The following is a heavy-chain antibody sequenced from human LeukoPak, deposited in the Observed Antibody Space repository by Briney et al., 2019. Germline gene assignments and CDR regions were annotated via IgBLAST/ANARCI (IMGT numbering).Heavy chain of an antibody. J-gene: IGHJ3*02. V-gene: IGHV4-34*01. CDR1: GGSFCGYY. CDR2: INHSGST. CDR3: ATIRYGAFDI. Sequence: PSETLSLTCAVYGGSFCGYYWSWIRQPPGKGLEWIGEINHSGSTNYNPSLKSRVTISVDTSKNQFSLKLSSVTAADTAVYYCATIRYGAFDIWGQGTMVTVSS. D-gene: IGHD3-9*01.